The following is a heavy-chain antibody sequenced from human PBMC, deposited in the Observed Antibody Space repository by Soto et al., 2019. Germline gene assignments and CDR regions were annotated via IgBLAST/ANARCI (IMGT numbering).Heavy chain of an antibody. CDR3: ATHMAYCGGDCYREGVAVDY. J-gene: IGHJ4*02. V-gene: IGHV1-69*02. Sequence: QVQLVQSGAEVKKPGSSVKVSCKASGGTFSSYTISWVRQAPGQGLEWMGRIIPILGIANYAQKFQGRVTITAAKTTNTAYMELSSLRSEDTAVYYCATHMAYCGGDCYREGVAVDYWGQGTLVTVSS. D-gene: IGHD2-21*01. CDR1: GGTFSSYT. CDR2: IIPILGIA.